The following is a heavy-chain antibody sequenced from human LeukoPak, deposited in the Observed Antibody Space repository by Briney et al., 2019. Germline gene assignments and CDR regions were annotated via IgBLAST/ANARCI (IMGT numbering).Heavy chain of an antibody. Sequence: ASVTVSSTPSGYTFTIYYMHWVRQAPGQGGEWMGVINPSGRSTSYAQKFQGRVTITRDMSTSTAYMELRSLRSDDTAVYYCARGGGYISSSGLDYWGQGTLVTVSS. V-gene: IGHV1-46*01. D-gene: IGHD6-6*01. CDR1: GYTFTIYY. J-gene: IGHJ4*02. CDR2: INPSGRST. CDR3: ARGGGYISSSGLDY.